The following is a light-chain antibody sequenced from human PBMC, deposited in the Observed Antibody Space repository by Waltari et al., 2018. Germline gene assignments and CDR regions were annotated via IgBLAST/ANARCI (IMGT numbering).Light chain of an antibody. J-gene: IGKJ2*01. CDR1: QNIQFW. Sequence: DIQMTPSPSTLSASIGDKVTITCRASQNIQFWLAWYQQKPGKAPNVLIYKASTLESGVPSRFSGSGFGTEFTLTINGLQADDFATYFCQQYNVFPYDFGQGTKLEI. V-gene: IGKV1-5*03. CDR2: KAS. CDR3: QQYNVFPYD.